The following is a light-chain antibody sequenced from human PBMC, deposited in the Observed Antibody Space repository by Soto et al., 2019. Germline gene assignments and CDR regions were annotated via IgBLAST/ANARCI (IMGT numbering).Light chain of an antibody. CDR3: CSYATSGTYV. CDR1: SSDVGSYNL. J-gene: IGLJ1*01. CDR2: EDS. V-gene: IGLV2-23*01. Sequence: QSVLTQPASVSGSPGQSITISCSGTSSDVGSYNLVSWYQKHPGKAPKVMISEDSKRPSGVSYRFSGSKSGNTASLTISGLQAEDEATYYCCSYATSGTYVFGTGTKVTVL.